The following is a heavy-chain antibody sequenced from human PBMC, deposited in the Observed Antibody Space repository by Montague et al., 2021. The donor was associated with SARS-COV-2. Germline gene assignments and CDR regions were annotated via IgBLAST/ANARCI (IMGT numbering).Heavy chain of an antibody. Sequence: SETLSLTCTVSGGSITSSNYYWGWIRQPPGKGLEWFGSISYSGSTYYNPSLKGRVTISVDTSKHQFSLRLSSVTAADTAVYCCARVGSSGCYAPGYFDYWGQGTLVPVSS. V-gene: IGHV4-39*01. CDR2: ISYSGST. D-gene: IGHD6-19*01. CDR1: GGSITSSNYY. CDR3: ARVGSSGCYAPGYFDY. J-gene: IGHJ4*02.